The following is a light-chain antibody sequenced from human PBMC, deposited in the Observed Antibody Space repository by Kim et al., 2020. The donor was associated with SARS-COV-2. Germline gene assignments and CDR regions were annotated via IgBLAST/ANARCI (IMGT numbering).Light chain of an antibody. CDR2: SND. V-gene: IGLV1-44*01. CDR3: AAWDDSLNGQV. Sequence: GQRVTISWSGSSSNIGSNTVSWYQQLPGTAPKLLTYSNDQRPSGVPDRFSGSKSGTSASLAISGLQSEDEADYYCAAWDDSLNGQVFGGGTQLTVL. CDR1: SSNIGSNT. J-gene: IGLJ3*02.